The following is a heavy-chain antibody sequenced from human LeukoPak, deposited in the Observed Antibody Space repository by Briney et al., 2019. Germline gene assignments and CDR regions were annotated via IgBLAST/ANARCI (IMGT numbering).Heavy chain of an antibody. V-gene: IGHV1-46*01. Sequence: INPSGGSTMYARKFQGRFSITTDTSTSTLYMELSSLRSEDTAIYYCARTFRAYQAFFDPWGQGTLVTVSS. J-gene: IGHJ5*02. D-gene: IGHD2-21*01. CDR3: ARTFRAYQAFFDP. CDR2: INPSGGST.